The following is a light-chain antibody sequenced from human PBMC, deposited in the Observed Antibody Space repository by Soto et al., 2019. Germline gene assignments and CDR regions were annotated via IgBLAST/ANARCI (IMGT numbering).Light chain of an antibody. J-gene: IGKJ5*01. CDR3: HQRNQ. V-gene: IGKV3D-20*02. Sequence: EIVLTKSPGTLSLSPGERVTLSCRAGQSVSSSYLAWYQQKPGQAPRLLIYDSTNRAAGIPARFSGSRSGTDFTLTISSVEPEDFAMYYCHQRNQFGQGTRLEIK. CDR2: DST. CDR1: QSVSSSY.